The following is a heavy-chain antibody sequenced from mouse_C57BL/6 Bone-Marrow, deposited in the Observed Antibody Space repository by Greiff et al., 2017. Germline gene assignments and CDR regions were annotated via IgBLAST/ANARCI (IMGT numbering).Heavy chain of an antibody. J-gene: IGHJ1*03. Sequence: VQLQQSGTVLARPGASVKMSCKTSGYTFTSYWMHWVKQRPGQGLEWIGAIYPGNSDTSYNQKFKGKAKLTAVTSASTAYMELSSLTNEDSAVYYCTRRGTTVVDWYFDVCGTGTTVTVSS. CDR3: TRRGTTVVDWYFDV. CDR1: GYTFTSYW. V-gene: IGHV1-5*01. D-gene: IGHD1-1*01. CDR2: IYPGNSDT.